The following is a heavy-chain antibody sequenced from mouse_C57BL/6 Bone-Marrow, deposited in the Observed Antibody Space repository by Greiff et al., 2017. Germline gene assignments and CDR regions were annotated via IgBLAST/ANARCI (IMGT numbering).Heavy chain of an antibody. V-gene: IGHV1-50*01. J-gene: IGHJ3*01. CDR2: IDPSASYT. D-gene: IGHD3-2*02. CDR3: ARWGGAQATGAWFAY. Sequence: VQLQQPGAELVKPGASVKLSCKASGYTFTSYWMQWVKQRPGQGLEWIGEIDPSASYTNYNQKFKGKATLTVDTSSSTAYMQLSSLTSEDSAVYYCARWGGAQATGAWFAYWGQGTLVTVSA. CDR1: GYTFTSYW.